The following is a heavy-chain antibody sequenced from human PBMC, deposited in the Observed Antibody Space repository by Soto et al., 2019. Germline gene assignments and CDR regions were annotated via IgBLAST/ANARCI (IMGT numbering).Heavy chain of an antibody. CDR1: GFTFSSYA. V-gene: IGHV3-23*01. CDR2: ISGSGGST. D-gene: IGHD1-26*01. J-gene: IGHJ4*02. Sequence: EVQLLESGGGLVQPGGSLRLSCAASGFTFSSYAMSWVRRAPGKGLEWVSAISGSGGSTYYADSVKGRFTISRDNSKNTLYLQMNSLRAEDTAVYYCAKGLGGSYVFDYWGQGTLVTVSS. CDR3: AKGLGGSYVFDY.